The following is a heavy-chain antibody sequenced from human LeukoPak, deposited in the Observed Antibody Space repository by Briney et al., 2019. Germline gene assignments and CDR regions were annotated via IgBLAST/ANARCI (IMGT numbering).Heavy chain of an antibody. CDR2: ITMESST. CDR1: GLTVSSSY. CDR3: ARNILFAFDI. Sequence: GGSLRLSCAASGLTVSSSYMRWVRQAPGNGLEWVSIITMESSTYYADSMQGPFTLYRDNPKHTMYLQVTSLRAEHTAMSYCARNILFAFDIRGQGTMVTVSS. J-gene: IGHJ3*02. D-gene: IGHD2/OR15-2a*01. V-gene: IGHV3-53*01.